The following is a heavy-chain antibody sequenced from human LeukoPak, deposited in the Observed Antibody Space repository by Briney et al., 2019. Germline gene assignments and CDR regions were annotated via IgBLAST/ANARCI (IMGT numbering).Heavy chain of an antibody. CDR2: IRYDGSNK. D-gene: IGHD2-2*01. Sequence: GGSLRLSCAASGFTFSSYGMHWVRQAPGKGLEWVAFIRYDGSNKYYADSVKGRFTISRDNSKNTLYLQMNSLRAEDTAVYYCAKDLYCSSTSCPPDAFDIWGQGAMVTVSS. CDR1: GFTFSSYG. CDR3: AKDLYCSSTSCPPDAFDI. V-gene: IGHV3-30*02. J-gene: IGHJ3*02.